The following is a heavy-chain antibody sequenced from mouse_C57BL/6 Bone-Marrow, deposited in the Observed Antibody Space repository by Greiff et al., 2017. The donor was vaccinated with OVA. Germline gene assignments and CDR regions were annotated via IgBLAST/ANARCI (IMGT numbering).Heavy chain of an antibody. CDR3: ARKGWYFDV. CDR2: IFPGSGST. Sequence: QVQLKESGPELVKPGASVKISCKASGYTFTDYYINWVKQRPGQGLEWIGWIFPGSGSTYYNEKFKGKATLTVDKSSSTAYMLLSRLTSEESAVYFCARKGWYFDVWGTGTTVTVSS. J-gene: IGHJ1*03. V-gene: IGHV1-75*01. CDR1: GYTFTDYY.